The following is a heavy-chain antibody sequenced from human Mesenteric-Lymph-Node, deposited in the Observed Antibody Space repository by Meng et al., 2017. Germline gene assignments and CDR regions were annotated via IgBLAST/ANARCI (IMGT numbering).Heavy chain of an antibody. CDR3: ARPTGYSSGWFGYYYYGMDV. D-gene: IGHD6-19*01. CDR1: GGTFTSYG. J-gene: IGHJ6*02. V-gene: IGHV1-18*01. CDR2: ISAYNGNT. Sequence: ASVKVSCKASGGTFTSYGISWVRQAPGQGLEWMGWISAYNGNTNYAQKLQGRVTMTTDTSTSTAYMELRSLRSDDTAVYYCARPTGYSSGWFGYYYYGMDVWGQGTTVTVSS.